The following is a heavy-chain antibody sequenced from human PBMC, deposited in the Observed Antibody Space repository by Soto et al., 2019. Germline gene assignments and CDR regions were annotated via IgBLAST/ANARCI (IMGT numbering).Heavy chain of an antibody. CDR3: AKGRYCSSTSCSQPNWFDP. Sequence: GGSLRLSCAASGFTFSSYAMSWVRQAPGKGLEWVSAISGSGGSTYYADSVKGRFTISRDNSKNTLYLQMNSLRAEDTAVYYCAKGRYCSSTSCSQPNWFDPWGQGTLVTVSS. D-gene: IGHD2-2*01. V-gene: IGHV3-23*01. CDR2: ISGSGGST. CDR1: GFTFSSYA. J-gene: IGHJ5*02.